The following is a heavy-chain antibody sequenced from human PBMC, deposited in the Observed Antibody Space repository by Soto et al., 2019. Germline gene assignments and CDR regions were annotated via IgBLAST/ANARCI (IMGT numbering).Heavy chain of an antibody. CDR1: GFTFSSYA. Sequence: GGSLRLSCAASGFTFSSYAMSWVRQAPGKGLEWVSAISGSGGSTYYADSVKGRFTISRDNSKNTLYLQMNSLRAEDTAVYYCAKGPQYCSSTSCYLYGMDVCGQGTTVTGSS. J-gene: IGHJ6*02. V-gene: IGHV3-23*01. CDR3: AKGPQYCSSTSCYLYGMDV. CDR2: ISGSGGST. D-gene: IGHD2-2*01.